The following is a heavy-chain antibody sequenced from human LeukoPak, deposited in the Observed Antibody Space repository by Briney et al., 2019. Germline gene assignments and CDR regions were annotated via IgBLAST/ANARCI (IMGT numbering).Heavy chain of an antibody. J-gene: IGHJ3*02. Sequence: GGSLRLSCAASGFTFSSYAMSWVRQAPGKGLEWFSAISGSGGSTYYADSVKGRFTISRDNSQNTLYLQVNSLRAEDTAVYYCAKFLISDSSGYYWDAFDIWGQGTMVTVSS. CDR2: ISGSGGST. CDR3: AKFLISDSSGYYWDAFDI. V-gene: IGHV3-23*01. CDR1: GFTFSSYA. D-gene: IGHD3-22*01.